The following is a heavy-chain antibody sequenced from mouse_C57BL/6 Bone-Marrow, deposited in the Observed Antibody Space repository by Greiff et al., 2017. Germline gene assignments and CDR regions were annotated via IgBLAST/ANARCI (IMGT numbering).Heavy chain of an antibody. V-gene: IGHV5-17*01. Sequence: EVQGVESGGGLVKPGGSLKLSCAASGFTFSDYGMHWVRQAPEKGLEWVAYISSGSSTIYYADTVKGRFTISRDNAKNTLFLQMTSLRSEDTAMXYCACITTVVSHGWYFDVWGTGTTVTVSS. J-gene: IGHJ1*03. D-gene: IGHD1-1*01. CDR2: ISSGSSTI. CDR1: GFTFSDYG. CDR3: ACITTVVSHGWYFDV.